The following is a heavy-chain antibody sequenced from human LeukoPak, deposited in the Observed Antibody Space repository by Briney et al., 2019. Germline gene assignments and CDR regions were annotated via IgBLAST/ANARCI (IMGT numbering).Heavy chain of an antibody. CDR3: AKGGGSGLRKRYYYYMDV. Sequence: GGSLRLSCAASGFTFTTNWMHWVRQDPEKGLEWVSRINGDGSSTTYADSVKGRFTISRDNSKNTLYLQMNSLRAEDTAVYYCAKGGGSGLRKRYYYYMDVWGKGTTVTISS. V-gene: IGHV3-74*01. CDR2: INGDGSST. CDR1: GFTFTTNW. D-gene: IGHD6-19*01. J-gene: IGHJ6*03.